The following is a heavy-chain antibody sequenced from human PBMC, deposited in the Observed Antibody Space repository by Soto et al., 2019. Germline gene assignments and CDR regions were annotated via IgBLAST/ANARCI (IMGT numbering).Heavy chain of an antibody. CDR2: ISPSGTT. CDR1: GGTFSYYY. V-gene: IGHV4-34*01. Sequence: SESLSLTCAVYGGTFSYYYGSWIRQSPGKGLEWIGEISPSGTTKYNPSLKSRVIISMHTSTNQFSLYLSSVTAADTAVYYCTRGRLYYDSGSYENWGQGTLVTVSS. CDR3: TRGRLYYDSGSYEN. J-gene: IGHJ4*02. D-gene: IGHD3-10*01.